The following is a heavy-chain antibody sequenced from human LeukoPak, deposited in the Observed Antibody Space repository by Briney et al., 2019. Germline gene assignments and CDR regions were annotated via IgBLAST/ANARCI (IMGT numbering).Heavy chain of an antibody. D-gene: IGHD6-19*01. CDR1: GGSFSGYY. J-gene: IGHJ5*02. CDR2: INHSGGT. Sequence: SETLSLTCAVYGGSFSGYYWNWIRQPPGKGLEWIGEINHSGGTNYNPSLKSRVTISVDTSKNQISLKLSSVTAADTAVYYCARGTFAGYSSGGWFDPWGQGTLVTVSS. CDR3: ARGTFAGYSSGGWFDP. V-gene: IGHV4-34*01.